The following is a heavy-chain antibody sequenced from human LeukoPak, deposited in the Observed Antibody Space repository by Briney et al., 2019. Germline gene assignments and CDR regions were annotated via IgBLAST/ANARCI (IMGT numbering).Heavy chain of an antibody. CDR1: GFIFSSWW. D-gene: IGHD2-2*01. J-gene: IGHJ5*02. Sequence: RGSRRPSSAASGFIFSSWWMLWVRQSPGKGPESVSYISNVVGYIAYANSVKGRFTISRHNAKHSTYLQINCLRAEETAVPYHAGGEYCTSASCYLLNSGNGFDPWGQGTLVTVSS. CDR2: ISNVVGYI. CDR3: AGGEYCTSASCYLLNSGNGFDP. V-gene: IGHV3-21*01.